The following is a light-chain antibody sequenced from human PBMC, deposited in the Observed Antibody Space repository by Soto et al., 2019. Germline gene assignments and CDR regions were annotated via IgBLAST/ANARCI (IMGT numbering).Light chain of an antibody. Sequence: DIQMTQSPSSLSASVGDRVTLTCQASQDIRYFLNWYQQKPGKDPKLLIYDASNLEIGVPSRFSGGGSGTEFTFTITSLQPEDVATYYCQQYDSLLYTFGQGTKVEI. CDR1: QDIRYF. J-gene: IGKJ2*01. CDR2: DAS. CDR3: QQYDSLLYT. V-gene: IGKV1-33*01.